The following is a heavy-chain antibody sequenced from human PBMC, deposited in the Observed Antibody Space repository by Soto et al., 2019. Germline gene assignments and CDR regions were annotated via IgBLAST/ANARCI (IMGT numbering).Heavy chain of an antibody. CDR1: GFTFSSYS. J-gene: IGHJ3*02. CDR2: ISSSSSYI. Sequence: GGSLRLSCAASGFTFSSYSMNWVRQAPGKGLEWVSSISSSSSYIYYADSVKGRFTISRDNAKNSLYLQMNSLRAEDTAVYYCARDPPVYGDYVRSVGDAFDIWGQGTMVTVSS. V-gene: IGHV3-21*01. CDR3: ARDPPVYGDYVRSVGDAFDI. D-gene: IGHD4-17*01.